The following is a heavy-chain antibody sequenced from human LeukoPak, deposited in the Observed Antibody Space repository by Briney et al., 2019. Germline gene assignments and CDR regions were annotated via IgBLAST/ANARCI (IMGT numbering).Heavy chain of an antibody. CDR2: IYSSGST. Sequence: PSETLSLTCTVSGGSISSYYWNWIRQPAGKGLEWIGRIYSSGSTNYNPSLKSRVTMSVDTSKNQFSLKLSSVTAADTAVYYCARGLYPPGDYYYYYMDVWGKGTTVTVSS. CDR1: GGSISSYY. D-gene: IGHD2-8*01. V-gene: IGHV4-4*07. CDR3: ARGLYPPGDYYYYYMDV. J-gene: IGHJ6*03.